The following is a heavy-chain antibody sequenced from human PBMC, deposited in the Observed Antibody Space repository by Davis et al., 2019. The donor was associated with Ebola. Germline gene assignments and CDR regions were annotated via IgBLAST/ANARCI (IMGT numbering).Heavy chain of an antibody. CDR2: IYHSGST. J-gene: IGHJ6*02. CDR1: GGSISSSNW. D-gene: IGHD2-2*02. CDR3: AAIVVVPAAIFGDYYYYGMDV. V-gene: IGHV4-4*02. Sequence: SETLSLTCAVSGGSISSSNWWSWVRQPPGKGLEWIGEIYHSGSTNYNPSLKSRVTISVDKSKNQFSLKLSSVTAADTAVYYCAAIVVVPAAIFGDYYYYGMDVWGQGTTVTVSS.